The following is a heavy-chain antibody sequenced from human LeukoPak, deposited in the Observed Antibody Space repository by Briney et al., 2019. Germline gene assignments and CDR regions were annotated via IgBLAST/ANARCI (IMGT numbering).Heavy chain of an antibody. CDR1: GFTFSNYA. J-gene: IGHJ6*03. V-gene: IGHV3-23*01. CDR3: AKYGSGWALYYYYYMDV. Sequence: GGSPRLSCAASGFTFSNYAMSWVRQAPGKGLKWVSGLSGSGTKTYYADSVKGRFTVSRDNSKNTLYLQMNSLRAEDTAVYYCAKYGSGWALYYYYYMDVWGKGTTVTVSS. D-gene: IGHD6-19*01. CDR2: LSGSGTKT.